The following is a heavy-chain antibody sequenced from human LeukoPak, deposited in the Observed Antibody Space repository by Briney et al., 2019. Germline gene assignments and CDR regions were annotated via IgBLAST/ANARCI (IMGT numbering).Heavy chain of an antibody. D-gene: IGHD1-1*01. V-gene: IGHV3-13*01. CDR2: ISSASAT. CDR3: ARRVPRGKYYYFDV. CDR1: VFTFSSFD. Sequence: GASLRLSSAASVFTFSSFDRYSVRQPTGQVLEGSSIISSASATYYPGSVKGRFTLSRDNAKNSLYLQMNSLRAGDTAVYYCARRVPRGKYYYFDVWGKGTTVTVSS. J-gene: IGHJ6*03.